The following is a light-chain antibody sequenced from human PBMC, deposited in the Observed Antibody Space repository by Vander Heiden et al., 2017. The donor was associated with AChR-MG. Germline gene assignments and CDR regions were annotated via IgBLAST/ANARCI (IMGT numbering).Light chain of an antibody. J-gene: IGLJ2*01. Sequence: QSVLTHPPSASGPPRHRATTSRSASSPNIGSNTAHYSQQLPGTAPKLPLYSNNQRPSGVPARFSGSKCGSSASLAVSGLQSGDEADYYCATWDDSLNGVVFGGVTKLTVL. V-gene: IGLV1-44*01. CDR2: SNN. CDR3: ATWDDSLNGVV. CDR1: SPNIGSNT.